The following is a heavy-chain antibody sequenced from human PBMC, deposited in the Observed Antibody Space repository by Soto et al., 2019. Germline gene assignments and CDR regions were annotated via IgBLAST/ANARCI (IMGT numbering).Heavy chain of an antibody. Sequence: QLQLQESGPGLGKPSETLSLTCAVSGASISRTGFHWGWIHQPPGQGLEWIGSIYEGATTFYNSSLKSRVTISADTSKSHFSLKLSSLTAAETAVYYCARRGSGHTFDYWGQGTLVTVSS. V-gene: IGHV4-39*01. CDR2: IYEGATT. J-gene: IGHJ4*02. CDR3: ARRGSGHTFDY. D-gene: IGHD3-10*01. CDR1: GASISRTGFH.